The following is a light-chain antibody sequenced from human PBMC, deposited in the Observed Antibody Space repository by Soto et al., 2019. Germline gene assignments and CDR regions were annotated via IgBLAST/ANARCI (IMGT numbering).Light chain of an antibody. CDR1: QRISSF. J-gene: IGKJ5*01. CDR2: SLS. CDR3: QQSYSTPTT. Sequence: DIQMTQSPASLSASVGDRVTLTCRASQRISSFLNWYQQKPGKAPNLLIYSLSSLQSGVTSRFRGSGSGTDFNLTISSLQPEDFGTYYCQQSYSTPTTFGEGTR. V-gene: IGKV1-39*01.